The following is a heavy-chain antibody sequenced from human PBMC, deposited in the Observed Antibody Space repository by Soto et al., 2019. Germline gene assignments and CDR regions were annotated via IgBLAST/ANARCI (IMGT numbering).Heavy chain of an antibody. Sequence: PSEALSLTCAVYGGSFSGYYWSWIRQPPGKGLEWIGEINHSGSTNYNPSLKSRVTISVDTSKNQFSLKLSSVTAADTAVYYCARGSLVVVPAAMCYFDYWGQGTLVTVSS. J-gene: IGHJ4*02. CDR2: INHSGST. D-gene: IGHD2-2*01. V-gene: IGHV4-34*01. CDR1: GGSFSGYY. CDR3: ARGSLVVVPAAMCYFDY.